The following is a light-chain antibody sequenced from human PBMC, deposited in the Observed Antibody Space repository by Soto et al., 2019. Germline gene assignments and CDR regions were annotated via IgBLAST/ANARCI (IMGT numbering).Light chain of an antibody. CDR3: QQYDEWPMT. CDR2: GAS. V-gene: IGKV3-15*01. J-gene: IGKJ1*01. CDR1: QSVTSN. Sequence: EIVMTQSPATLSMSPGERATLSCRASQSVTSNLAWYQQKPGQAPRLLIFGASTRAAGIPARFSGRGSGTEFTLSISSLQSEDFAVYYCQQYDEWPMTFGQGTKVEAK.